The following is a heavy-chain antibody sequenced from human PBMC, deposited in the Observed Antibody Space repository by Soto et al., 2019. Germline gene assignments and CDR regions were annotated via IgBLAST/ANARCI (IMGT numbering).Heavy chain of an antibody. CDR1: GFTFSSYG. CDR2: ISHDGSTT. D-gene: IGHD4-17*01. V-gene: IGHV3-30*18. CDR3: AKEYTVVITYFDY. J-gene: IGHJ4*02. Sequence: GGSLRLSCAASGFTFSSYGMHWVRQAPGKGLEWLAVISHDGSTTYYADSVKGRFTSSRDNWKNTLYLQMDSLRAEDTAVYYCAKEYTVVITYFDYWGQGSLVTVSS.